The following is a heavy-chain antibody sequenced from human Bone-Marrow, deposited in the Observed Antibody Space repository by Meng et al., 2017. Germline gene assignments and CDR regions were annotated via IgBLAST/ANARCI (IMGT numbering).Heavy chain of an antibody. Sequence: ASVKVSCKPSGYNFPDYWLHWVRRAPGQGLEWMGRIDPKSGDTHYAQRFQGRVTMTGDTSISTAYVELSGLRSDDTAMYYCARDEDISAAGKLFGDYWGQGNLVNGAS. CDR3: ARDEDISAAGKLFGDY. V-gene: IGHV1-2*06. CDR2: IDPKSGDT. CDR1: GYNFPDYW. D-gene: IGHD6-13*01. J-gene: IGHJ4*02.